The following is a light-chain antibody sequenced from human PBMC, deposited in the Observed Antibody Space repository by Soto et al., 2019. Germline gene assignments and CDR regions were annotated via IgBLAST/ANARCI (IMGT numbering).Light chain of an antibody. Sequence: DIQLTQSPSSLSASVGDRVTITCRSSQTISTYLNWYQQKPGKAPKLLIHGASSLQYRVPSKFSGSGSGTDFTLTITSLQPEDSATYCCQQSYGDTRTFGQGTKVEI. J-gene: IGKJ1*01. CDR3: QQSYGDTRT. CDR1: QTISTY. V-gene: IGKV1-39*01. CDR2: GAS.